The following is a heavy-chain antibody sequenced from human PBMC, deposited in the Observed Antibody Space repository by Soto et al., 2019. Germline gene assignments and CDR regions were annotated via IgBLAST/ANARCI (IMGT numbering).Heavy chain of an antibody. D-gene: IGHD6-6*01. J-gene: IGHJ4*02. CDR3: ASSSLIGSSSYFDY. CDR1: GYTFTSYY. CDR2: INASGGSA. V-gene: IGHV1-46*01. Sequence: ASVKVSCKASGYTFTSYYFHWVRQAPGQGLEWLGIINASGGSASYAQKFQDRITITRGTSATTVYMELSSLRSEDMAVYYCASSSLIGSSSYFDYWGPGTLVTVSS.